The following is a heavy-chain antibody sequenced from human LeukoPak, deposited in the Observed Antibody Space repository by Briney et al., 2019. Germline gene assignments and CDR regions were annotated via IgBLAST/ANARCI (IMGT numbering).Heavy chain of an antibody. CDR3: ARDGGYSSSWPVRY. D-gene: IGHD6-13*01. CDR1: GFTFSSYA. V-gene: IGHV3-30-3*01. Sequence: PGGSLRLSCAASGFTFSSYAMHWVRQAPGKGLEWVAVISYDGSNKYYADSVKGRFTISRDNSKNTLYLQMNSLRAEDTAVYYCARDGGYSSSWPVRYWGQGTLVTVSS. CDR2: ISYDGSNK. J-gene: IGHJ4*02.